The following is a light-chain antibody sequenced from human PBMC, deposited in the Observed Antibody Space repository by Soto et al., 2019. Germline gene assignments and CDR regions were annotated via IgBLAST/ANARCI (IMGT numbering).Light chain of an antibody. J-gene: IGLJ1*01. CDR3: SSYAGSNNYV. Sequence: QSVLTQPPSASGSPGQPVTISCTGTSSDVGGYNYVSWYQQHPGKAPKLMIYEVSKRPSGVPDRFSGSKSGNTASLTVSGLQAEDGAHYYCSSYAGSNNYVFGTWTKSPS. CDR1: SSDVGGYNY. V-gene: IGLV2-8*01. CDR2: EVS.